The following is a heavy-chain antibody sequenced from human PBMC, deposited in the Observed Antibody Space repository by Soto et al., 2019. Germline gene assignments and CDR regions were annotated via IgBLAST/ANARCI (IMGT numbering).Heavy chain of an antibody. V-gene: IGHV3-53*01. CDR1: GFTVSSKY. CDR3: ARELPPDL. D-gene: IGHD2-15*01. Sequence: GGSLRLSCAASGFTVSSKYMNWVRQAPGKGLEWVSIIWSAGLTYYADSVRGRFTVSRDISKNILFLQMNNLRAEDSAIYYCARELPPDLWGQGTLVTVSS. J-gene: IGHJ5*02. CDR2: IWSAGLT.